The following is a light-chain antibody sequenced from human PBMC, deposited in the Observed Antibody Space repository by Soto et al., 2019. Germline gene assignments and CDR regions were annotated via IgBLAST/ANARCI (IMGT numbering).Light chain of an antibody. J-gene: IGKJ5*01. V-gene: IGKV3-20*01. CDR2: RAS. Sequence: EIVLTQSPGTLSLSPGERATLSCRASQSVSSNFLAWYQQKPGQTPRLLIYRASSRATGIPDRFSGSGSGTDFALTISRLEPEDFAVYYGQQYSDSPITFGQGTRLEIK. CDR1: QSVSSNF. CDR3: QQYSDSPIT.